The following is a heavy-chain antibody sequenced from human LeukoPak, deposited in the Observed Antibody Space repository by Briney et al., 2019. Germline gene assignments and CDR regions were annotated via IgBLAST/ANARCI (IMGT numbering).Heavy chain of an antibody. D-gene: IGHD3-3*01. CDR2: MNPNSGNT. V-gene: IGHV1-8*02. CDR3: ARGRSDTIFGVVISYYMDV. Sequence: ASVKVSCKASGYTFTNYGITWVRQATGQGLEWMGWMNPNSGNTGYAQKFQGRVTMTRNTSISTAYMELSSLRSEDTAVYYCARGRSDTIFGVVISYYMDVWGKRTTVTVSS. J-gene: IGHJ6*03. CDR1: GYTFTNYG.